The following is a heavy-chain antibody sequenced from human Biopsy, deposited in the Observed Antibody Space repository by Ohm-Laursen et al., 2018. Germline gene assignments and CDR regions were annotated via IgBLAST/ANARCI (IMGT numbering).Heavy chain of an antibody. CDR3: ARAKLEPVYYYYGMDV. CDR1: GYTFTSYG. CDR2: INTENGNT. V-gene: IGHV1-18*01. J-gene: IGHJ6*02. D-gene: IGHD1-1*01. Sequence: SVKVPCKASGYTFTSYGISWVRQAPGQGLEWMGWINTENGNTIYAQNLQGRVTMTADTSTSTAYMEVTSLRSDDTAVYYCARAKLEPVYYYYGMDVWGQGTTVTVSS.